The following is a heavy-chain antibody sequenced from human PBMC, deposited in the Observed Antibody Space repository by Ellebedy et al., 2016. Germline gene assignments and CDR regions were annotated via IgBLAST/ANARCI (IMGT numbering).Heavy chain of an antibody. J-gene: IGHJ5*02. CDR2: ISSSGSTI. Sequence: GESLKISXAASGFTFSDYYMSWIRQAPGKGLEWVSYISSSGSTIYYADSVKGRFTISRDNAKNSLYLQMNSLRAEDTAVYYCARDHLQLWFKGFNPWGQGTLVTVSS. CDR3: ARDHLQLWFKGFNP. D-gene: IGHD5-18*01. V-gene: IGHV3-11*01. CDR1: GFTFSDYY.